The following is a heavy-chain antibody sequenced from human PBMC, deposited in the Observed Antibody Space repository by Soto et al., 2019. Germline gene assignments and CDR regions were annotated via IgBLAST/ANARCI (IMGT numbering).Heavy chain of an antibody. CDR1: GFTFSTYP. Sequence: MASGGGLVQPGGSLRLSCAASGFTFSTYPMNWVRQAPGKGLEWVSGISGSGISTFYVDTVKGRFTISRDNSKNTVFLQINSLRAEDTAIYYCVKFPVITASYYYQDMDVWGQGTTVTVSS. CDR2: ISGSGIST. D-gene: IGHD4-4*01. V-gene: IGHV3-23*01. CDR3: VKFPVITASYYYQDMDV. J-gene: IGHJ6*03.